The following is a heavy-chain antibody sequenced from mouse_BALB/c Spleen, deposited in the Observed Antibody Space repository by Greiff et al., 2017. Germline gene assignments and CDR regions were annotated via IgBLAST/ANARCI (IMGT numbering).Heavy chain of an antibody. CDR3: ASMITNY. D-gene: IGHD2-4*01. Sequence: EVKLMESGPELVKPGASVKMSCKASGYTFTSYVMHWVKQKPGQGLEWIGYINPYNDGTKYNEKFKGKATLTSDKSSSTAYMELSSLTSEDSAVYYCASMITNYWGQGTTLTVSS. CDR2: INPYNDGT. J-gene: IGHJ2*01. CDR1: GYTFTSYV. V-gene: IGHV1-14*01.